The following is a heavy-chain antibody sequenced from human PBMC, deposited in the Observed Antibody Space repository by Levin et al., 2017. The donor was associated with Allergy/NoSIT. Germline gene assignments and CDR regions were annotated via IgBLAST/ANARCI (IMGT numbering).Heavy chain of an antibody. V-gene: IGHV3-7*01. CDR2: MNQDGSEK. J-gene: IGHJ4*02. CDR3: VRAYVARGPLEDTTAY. CDR1: GITFSSYW. Sequence: GGSLRLSCVVSGITFSSYWMSWVRQAPGKGLEWVANMNQDGSEKYYVDSVKGRFTISRDNAKNSLYLQMNSLRAEDTAVYYCVRAYVARGPLEDTTAYWGQGTLVTVSS. D-gene: IGHD1-1*01.